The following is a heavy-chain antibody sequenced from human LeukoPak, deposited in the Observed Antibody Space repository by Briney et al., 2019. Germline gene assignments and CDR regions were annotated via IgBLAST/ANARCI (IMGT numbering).Heavy chain of an antibody. CDR3: AGITMVRGVISAAFDI. V-gene: IGHV4-59*06. CDR1: GGSISSYY. CDR2: IYYSGST. Sequence: SETLSLTCTVSGGSISSYYWSWIRQPPGKGLERIGYIYYSGSTYYNPPLKSRVTISVDTSKNQFSLKLSSVTAADTAVYYCAGITMVRGVISAAFDIWGQGTMVTVSS. D-gene: IGHD3-10*01. J-gene: IGHJ3*02.